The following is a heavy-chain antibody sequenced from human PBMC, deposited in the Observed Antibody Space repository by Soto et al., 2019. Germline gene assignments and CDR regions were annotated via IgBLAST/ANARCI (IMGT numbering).Heavy chain of an antibody. J-gene: IGHJ6*02. V-gene: IGHV3-23*01. CDR2: ISGSGGSE. Sequence: GGSLRLSCAVSGFTFTSYAMTWVRQAPGKGLEWVSAISGSGGSEFYADSVKGRFTISRDNSKNTLYLQMKSLRAEDTALYYCAKGDTTMVTDYYAMDVWGQGTTVTVS. D-gene: IGHD5-18*01. CDR1: GFTFTSYA. CDR3: AKGDTTMVTDYYAMDV.